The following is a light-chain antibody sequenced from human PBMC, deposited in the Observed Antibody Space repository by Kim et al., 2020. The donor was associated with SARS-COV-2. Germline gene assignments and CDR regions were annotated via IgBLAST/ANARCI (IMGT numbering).Light chain of an antibody. CDR2: RAS. CDR3: QQYNSYSTWT. J-gene: IGKJ1*01. V-gene: IGKV1-5*03. Sequence: SVGDRVTTSRRDSQSISSWLAWYQQKPGKAPKLLIYRASSLESGVPSRFSGSGSGTEFTLTISSLQPDDFAAYYCQQYNSYSTWTFGQGTKVDIK. CDR1: QSISSW.